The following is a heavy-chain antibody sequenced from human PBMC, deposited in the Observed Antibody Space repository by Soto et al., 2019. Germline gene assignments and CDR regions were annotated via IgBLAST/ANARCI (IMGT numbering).Heavy chain of an antibody. CDR1: GGSMDGYY. CDR3: ARSVATPGTNIDF. V-gene: IGHV4-4*09. CDR2: IYFSGSS. J-gene: IGHJ4*02. Sequence: QVQLQESGPGLVKPSETLSLTCSVSGGSMDGYYWSWIRQTPGQGLGWLGYIYFSGSSRYNPSLKSRLTISLDKSKRKFSMSLSSVTAADTAVYYCARSVATPGTNIDFWGQGTLVTVSS. D-gene: IGHD6-13*01.